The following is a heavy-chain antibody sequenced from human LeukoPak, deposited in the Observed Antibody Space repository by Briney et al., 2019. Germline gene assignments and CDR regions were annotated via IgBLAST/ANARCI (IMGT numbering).Heavy chain of an antibody. CDR2: IGTGGNT. Sequence: GGSLRLSCAASGFTFSRYDMHWVRQATGKGLEWISSIGTGGNTYYIGSVKGRFTIPRENAKSSLYLQMNSLRAGDTAVYYCVRGGEIGFDSWGQGTLVTVSS. J-gene: IGHJ5*01. CDR1: GFTFSRYD. D-gene: IGHD3-16*01. CDR3: VRGGEIGFDS. V-gene: IGHV3-13*04.